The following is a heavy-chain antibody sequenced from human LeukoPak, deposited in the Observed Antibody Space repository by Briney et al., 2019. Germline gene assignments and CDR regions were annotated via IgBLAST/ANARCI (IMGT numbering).Heavy chain of an antibody. CDR3: ARQGITIFGVVLPQVDY. D-gene: IGHD3-3*01. CDR1: GGSISSSY. CDR2: TSYSGST. Sequence: SETLSLTCTVSGGSISSSYWSWIRQPPGKGLEWIGYTSYSGSTDYNPSLKSRVTMSVDTSKNQFSLKLTSVIAADTAVYYCARQGITIFGVVLPQVDYWGQGTLVTVSS. J-gene: IGHJ4*02. V-gene: IGHV4-59*08.